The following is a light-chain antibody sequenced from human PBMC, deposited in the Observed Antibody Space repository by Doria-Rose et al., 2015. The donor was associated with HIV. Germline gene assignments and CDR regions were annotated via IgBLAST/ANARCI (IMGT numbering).Light chain of an antibody. CDR1: QSLLYTSKNY. V-gene: IGKV4-1*01. CDR3: QQYYDTPS. CDR2: WAS. Sequence: DIRVTQSPESLGMSLGERATLNCKSNQSLLYTSKNYLAWYQRKPGQPPKLLIYWASTRQSGVPARFSGSGPGTDFTLTISSLEAEDVAVYYCQQYYDTPSFGPGTTVDIK. J-gene: IGKJ3*01.